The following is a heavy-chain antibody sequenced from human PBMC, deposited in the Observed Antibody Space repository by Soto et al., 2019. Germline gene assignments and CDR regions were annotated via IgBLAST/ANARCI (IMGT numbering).Heavy chain of an antibody. CDR1: GGSISSSIYY. CDR3: ARHWLRDTTVTANYYYYYGMDV. V-gene: IGHV4-39*01. D-gene: IGHD4-17*01. J-gene: IGHJ6*02. CDR2: IYYSGST. Sequence: TSETLPLTCTVSGGSISSSIYYWGWIRQPPGKGLEWIGSIYYSGSTHYNPSLKSRVTISVDTSKNQFSLKLSSVTAAATAVYYCARHWLRDTTVTANYYYYYGMDVWGQGTTVTVS.